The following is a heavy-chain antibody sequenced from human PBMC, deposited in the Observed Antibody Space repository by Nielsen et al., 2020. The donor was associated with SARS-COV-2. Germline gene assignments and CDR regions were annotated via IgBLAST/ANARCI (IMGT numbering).Heavy chain of an antibody. D-gene: IGHD3-3*01. Sequence: SGPTLVKPTQTLTLTCTFSGFSLSTGGMCVSWIRQPPGKALEWLARIDWDDDKYYSTSLKTRLTISKDTSKNQVVLTMTNMDPVDTATYYCARVRFLEWLGGMDVWGQGTTVTVSS. J-gene: IGHJ6*02. CDR3: ARVRFLEWLGGMDV. V-gene: IGHV2-70*11. CDR2: IDWDDDK. CDR1: GFSLSTGGMC.